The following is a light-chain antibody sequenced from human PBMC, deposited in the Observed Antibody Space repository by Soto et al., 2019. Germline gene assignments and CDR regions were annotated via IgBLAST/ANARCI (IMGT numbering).Light chain of an antibody. J-gene: IGKJ1*01. CDR3: QQRSSWPWT. CDR1: QSVSRS. Sequence: EVVMTQSPATLSVSPGEGATLSCRASQSVSRSLAWYQQKPGQAPRLLIYDASTRATGIPARFSGSGSGTDFTLTISSLEPEDFAVYYCQQRSSWPWTFGQGTKVDIK. CDR2: DAS. V-gene: IGKV3-11*01.